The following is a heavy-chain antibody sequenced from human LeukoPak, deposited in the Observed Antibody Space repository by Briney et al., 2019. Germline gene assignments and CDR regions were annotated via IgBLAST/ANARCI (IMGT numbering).Heavy chain of an antibody. CDR1: GGSFSGYF. Sequence: PSESLSLTCAVYGGSFSGYFYSWVRQPPGKGLEWIGEINDSGIPNYNPSLKSRVIISVDTSSNQFSLKLTSVTAADTAIYYCASERRTSGFYSGTNNPFDVWGPGTLVTVSS. CDR2: INDSGIP. V-gene: IGHV4-34*01. J-gene: IGHJ3*01. D-gene: IGHD3-22*01. CDR3: ASERRTSGFYSGTNNPFDV.